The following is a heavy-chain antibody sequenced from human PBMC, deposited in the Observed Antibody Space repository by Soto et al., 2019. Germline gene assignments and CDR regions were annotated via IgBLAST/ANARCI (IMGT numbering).Heavy chain of an antibody. CDR1: GFTFSSYA. D-gene: IGHD3-22*01. Sequence: PGGSLRLSCAASGFTFSSYAMSWVRQAPGKGLEWVSAISGSGGSTYYADSVKGRFTISRDNAKNTLYLQMNSLRAEDTAVYYCARDSTDSSGYMIIWRPGGAFDIWGQGTTVTVSS. CDR3: ARDSTDSSGYMIIWRPGGAFDI. J-gene: IGHJ3*02. V-gene: IGHV3-23*01. CDR2: ISGSGGST.